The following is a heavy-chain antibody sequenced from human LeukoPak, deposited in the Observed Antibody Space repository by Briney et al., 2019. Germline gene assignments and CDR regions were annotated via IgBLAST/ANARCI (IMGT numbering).Heavy chain of an antibody. CDR1: GYGFTSYW. D-gene: IGHD3-9*01. J-gene: IGHJ5*02. CDR2: IDPSDSYT. V-gene: IGHV5-10-1*01. CDR3: ARYYDILTGLVDHNWFDP. Sequence: GESLKISCKGSGYGFTSYWISWVRQMPGKGLEWMGRIDPSDSYTNYSPSFQGHVTISADKSISTAYLQWSSLKASDTAMYYCARYYDILTGLVDHNWFDPWGQGTLVTVSS.